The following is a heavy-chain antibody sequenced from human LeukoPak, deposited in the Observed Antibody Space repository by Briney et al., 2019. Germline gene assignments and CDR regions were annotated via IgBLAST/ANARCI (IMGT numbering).Heavy chain of an antibody. V-gene: IGHV4-39*07. Sequence: PSETLSLTCTVSGGSISSSTYYWDWIRQPPGKGLEWIGSIYYSGSTYCNPSLKSRVTISVDTSKNQFSLRLSSVTAADTAVYSCARRACSGGSCYSQRGAFDIWGQGTMVTVSS. CDR3: ARRACSGGSCYSQRGAFDI. CDR2: IYYSGST. CDR1: GGSISSSTYY. J-gene: IGHJ3*02. D-gene: IGHD2-15*01.